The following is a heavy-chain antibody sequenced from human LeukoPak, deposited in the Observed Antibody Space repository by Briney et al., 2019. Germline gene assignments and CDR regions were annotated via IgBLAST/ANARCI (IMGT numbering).Heavy chain of an antibody. CDR3: AKGWSWIRNYFDY. CDR1: GFTFSSYE. CDR2: ISYDGSNK. Sequence: PGGSLRLSCAASGFTFSSYEMNWVRQAPGKGLEWVAVISYDGSNKYYADSVKGRFTISRDNSKNTLYLQMNSLRAEDTAVYYCAKGWSWIRNYFDYWGQGTLVTVSS. D-gene: IGHD5-18*01. J-gene: IGHJ4*02. V-gene: IGHV3-30*18.